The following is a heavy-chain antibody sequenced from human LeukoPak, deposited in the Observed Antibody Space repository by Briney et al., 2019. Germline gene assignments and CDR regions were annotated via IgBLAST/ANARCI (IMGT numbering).Heavy chain of an antibody. CDR3: ARLGYCSGGSCNHAFDI. V-gene: IGHV1-18*01. Sequence: ASVKVSCKASGYTFTSYGISWVRQAPGQGLEWMGWISAYNGNTNYAQKLQGRVTMTTDTSTSTAYMELRSLRSDDTAVYYCARLGYCSGGSCNHAFDIWGQGTMVTVSS. CDR1: GYTFTSYG. CDR2: ISAYNGNT. D-gene: IGHD2-15*01. J-gene: IGHJ3*02.